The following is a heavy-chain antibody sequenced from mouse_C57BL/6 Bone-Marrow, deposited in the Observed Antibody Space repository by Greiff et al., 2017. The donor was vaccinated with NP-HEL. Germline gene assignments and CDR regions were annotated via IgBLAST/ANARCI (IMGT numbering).Heavy chain of an antibody. D-gene: IGHD1-1*01. CDR3: GRGAYARYWYYDV. CDR1: GYTFTSYT. Sequence: QVQLQQSGAELARPGASVKMSCKASGYTFTSYTMHWVKQRPGQGLEWIGYINPSSGYTKYNQKFKDKATLTADKSSSTAYMQLSSLTSEDSAVYYCGRGAYARYWYYDVWGTGTTVTVSS. J-gene: IGHJ1*03. CDR2: INPSSGYT. V-gene: IGHV1-4*01.